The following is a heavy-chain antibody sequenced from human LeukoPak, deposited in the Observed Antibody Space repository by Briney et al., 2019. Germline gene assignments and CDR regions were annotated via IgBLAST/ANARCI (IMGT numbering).Heavy chain of an antibody. J-gene: IGHJ4*02. V-gene: IGHV3-9*01. CDR2: ISWNSDSI. D-gene: IGHD5-24*01. Sequence: PGGSLRLSCAASGFTFGDYAMHWVRQAPGKGLEWVSGISWNSDSIGYADSVKGRFTIYRDNAKNSLYLQMNSLRAEDTAVYYCARAIGYNFNYWGQGTLVTVSS. CDR1: GFTFGDYA. CDR3: ARAIGYNFNY.